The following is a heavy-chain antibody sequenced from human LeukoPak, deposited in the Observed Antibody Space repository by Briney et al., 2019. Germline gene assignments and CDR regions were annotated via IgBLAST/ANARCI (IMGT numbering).Heavy chain of an antibody. CDR2: IWYDGSQK. CDR1: GFTFSSYG. J-gene: IGHJ4*02. V-gene: IGHV3-33*01. D-gene: IGHD3-10*01. CDR3: ARDVGNFGSGSSYFDS. Sequence: GGSLRLSCTPSGFTFSSYGFHWVRQAPGKGLESVAVIWYDGSQKYYADSVKGRFTISRDNSKNTLSLQMDSLRAEDTAVYYCARDVGNFGSGSSYFDSWGQGTLVTVSS.